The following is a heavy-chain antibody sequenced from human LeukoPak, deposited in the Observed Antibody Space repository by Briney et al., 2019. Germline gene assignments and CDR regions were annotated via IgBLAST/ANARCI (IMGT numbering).Heavy chain of an antibody. D-gene: IGHD6-19*01. CDR3: ARNRQWLVQPWFDP. CDR1: GSTFSSYA. CDR2: ISYDGSNK. J-gene: IGHJ5*02. Sequence: GGSLRLSCAASGSTFSSYAMHWVRQAPGKGLEWVAVISYDGSNKYYADSVKGRFTISRDNSKNTLYLQMNSLRAEDTAVYYCARNRQWLVQPWFDPWGQGTLVTVSS. V-gene: IGHV3-30-3*01.